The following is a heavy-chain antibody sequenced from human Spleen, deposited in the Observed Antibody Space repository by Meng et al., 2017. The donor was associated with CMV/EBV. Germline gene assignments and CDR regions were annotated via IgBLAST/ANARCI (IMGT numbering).Heavy chain of an antibody. CDR2: IYYSGST. Sequence: SETLSLTCTVSGGSVSSGSYYWSWIRQPPGKGLEWIGYIYYSGSTNYNPSLKSRVTISVDTSKNQFSLKLSSVTAADTAVYYCARDARGLEMATITGAFDIWGQGTMVTVSS. D-gene: IGHD5-24*01. V-gene: IGHV4-61*01. CDR3: ARDARGLEMATITGAFDI. J-gene: IGHJ3*02. CDR1: GGSVSSGSYY.